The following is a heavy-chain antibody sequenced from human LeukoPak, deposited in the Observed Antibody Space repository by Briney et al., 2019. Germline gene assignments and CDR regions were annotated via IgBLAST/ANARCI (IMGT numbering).Heavy chain of an antibody. D-gene: IGHD5-12*01. CDR3: ARVGYSGWNLEY. CDR2: INQGGSVK. CDR1: GFTLSSYW. V-gene: IGHV3-7*01. Sequence: PGGSLRLSCAASGFTLSSYWMSWVRQAPGKGLEWVANINQGGSVKYYVDSVKGRFTISRDDAKNSLYVQMNSLRDEDTAVYYCARVGYSGWNLEYWGQGTLVTVSS. J-gene: IGHJ4*02.